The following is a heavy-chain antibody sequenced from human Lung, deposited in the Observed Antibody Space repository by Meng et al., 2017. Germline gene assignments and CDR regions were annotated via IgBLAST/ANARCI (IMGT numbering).Heavy chain of an antibody. V-gene: IGHV1-18*01. D-gene: IGHD3-10*01. CDR2: LGAHDADA. Sequence: QVQVVQSGAEVKRPGASVKVSCKDPHYTFTGYGVGWFRQAPGQDLEWMVCLGAHDADASHAPRFQGRVTVTADRPTATAYMELRNLRSDDTAVYYCARVTPGRRYADYWGQGTLVTVSS. J-gene: IGHJ4*02. CDR1: HYTFTGYG. CDR3: ARVTPGRRYADY.